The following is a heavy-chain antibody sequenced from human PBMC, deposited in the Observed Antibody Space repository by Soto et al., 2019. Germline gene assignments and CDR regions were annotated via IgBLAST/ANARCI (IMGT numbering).Heavy chain of an antibody. Sequence: QVQLVESGGGLVKPGGSLRLSCAASGFTFSDYYMSWIRQAPGKGLEWVSYISSSGSTIYYADSVKGRFTISRDNAKNSLYLQMNSLRAEDTAVYYCARESRGYSYVSGYYYYGMDVWGQGTTVTVSS. V-gene: IGHV3-11*01. J-gene: IGHJ6*02. CDR3: ARESRGYSYVSGYYYYGMDV. CDR1: GFTFSDYY. CDR2: ISSSGSTI. D-gene: IGHD5-18*01.